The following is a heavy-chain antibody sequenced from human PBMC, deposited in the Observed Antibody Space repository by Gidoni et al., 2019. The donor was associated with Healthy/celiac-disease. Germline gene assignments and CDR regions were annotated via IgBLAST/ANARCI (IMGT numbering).Heavy chain of an antibody. CDR2: IYYSGST. CDR1: GCSISSSSYY. V-gene: IGHV4-39*07. J-gene: IGHJ5*02. CDR3: ARANLTIFGVVRWFDP. D-gene: IGHD3-3*01. Sequence: QLQLQESGPGLVKPSETLSLTCTVSGCSISSSSYYWGWIRQPPGKGLEWIGSIYYSGSTYYTPSLKSRVTISVDTSKNQFSLKLSSVTAADTAVYYCARANLTIFGVVRWFDPWGQGTLVTVAS.